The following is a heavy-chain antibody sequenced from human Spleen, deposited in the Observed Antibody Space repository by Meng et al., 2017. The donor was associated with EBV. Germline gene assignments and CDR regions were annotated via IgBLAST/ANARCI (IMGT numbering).Heavy chain of an antibody. CDR1: AYTFSDYD. CDR2: SSPYNGNT. CDR3: ARRRLDDSSGYYVDY. J-gene: IGHJ4*02. Sequence: QVQLVQSETGVEKPGASVKVSFKASAYTFSDYDIIWVRQAPGRGLEWMGWSSPYNGNTKYAQKLQDRVTMTTDTSTSTAYMELRSLRSDDTAIYYCARRRLDDSSGYYVDYWGQGTLVTVSS. D-gene: IGHD3-22*01. V-gene: IGHV1-18*01.